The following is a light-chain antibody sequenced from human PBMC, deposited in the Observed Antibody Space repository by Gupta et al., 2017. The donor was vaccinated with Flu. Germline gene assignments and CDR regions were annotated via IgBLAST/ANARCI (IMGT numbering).Light chain of an antibody. J-gene: IGKJ2*03. CDR2: EAS. CDR1: QSVSVN. CDR3: HQYLYWHS. V-gene: IGKV3-15*01. Sequence: SPATLSVSPGERATLSCRASQSVSVNLAWYQQKPGQAPRLLIYEASTRATDIPARFSGSGSGTEFTLTISNLQSDDFAVYYCHQYLYWHSFGQGTKLEIK.